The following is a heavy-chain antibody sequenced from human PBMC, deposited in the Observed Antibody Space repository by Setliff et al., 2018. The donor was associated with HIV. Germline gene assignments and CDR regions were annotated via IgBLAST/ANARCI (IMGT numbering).Heavy chain of an antibody. V-gene: IGHV4-61*09. CDR2: RYAGGSA. J-gene: IGHJ5*02. Sequence: SETLSLTCTVSGGSITSGRYYWSWIRQPAGKRLEWIGNRYAGGSANFAPSLKGRVSISEDTSKNQFSLELKSVTAADTAVYYCARVPVAGANWFDPWGLGTLVTVSS. D-gene: IGHD2-21*01. CDR3: ARVPVAGANWFDP. CDR1: GGSITSGRYY.